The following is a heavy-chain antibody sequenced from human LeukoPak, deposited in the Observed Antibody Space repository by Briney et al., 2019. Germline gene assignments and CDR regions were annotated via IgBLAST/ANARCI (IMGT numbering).Heavy chain of an antibody. CDR2: ISGSGGST. CDR1: GFTFDDYA. Sequence: PGGSLRLSCAASGFTFDDYAMHWVRQAPGKGLEWVSTISGSGGSTYYADSVKGRFTISRDNSKNTLYLQMNSLRAEDTAVYYCAKDQSVNTMVRGVIRNAFDIWGQGTMVTVSS. D-gene: IGHD3-10*01. V-gene: IGHV3-23*01. J-gene: IGHJ3*02. CDR3: AKDQSVNTMVRGVIRNAFDI.